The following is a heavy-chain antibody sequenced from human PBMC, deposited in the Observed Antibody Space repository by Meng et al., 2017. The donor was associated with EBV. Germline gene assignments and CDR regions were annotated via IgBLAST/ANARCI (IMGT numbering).Heavy chain of an antibody. CDR1: GGSISSSSYY. CDR3: ARRGYSSSRTEFDP. Sequence: QRHLQESGPGLVKPSATLSLTCTVSGGSISSSSYYWGWIRQPPGKGLEWIGGIYYSGSTYYNPSLKSRVTISVDTSKNQFSLKLSSVTAADTAVYYCARRGYSSSRTEFDPWGQGTLVTVSS. D-gene: IGHD6-13*01. CDR2: IYYSGST. J-gene: IGHJ5*02. V-gene: IGHV4-39*07.